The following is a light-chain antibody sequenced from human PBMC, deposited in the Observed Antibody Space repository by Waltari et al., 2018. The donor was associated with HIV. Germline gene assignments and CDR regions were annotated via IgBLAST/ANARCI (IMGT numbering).Light chain of an antibody. Sequence: QSALTQPPSASGSPGQSVTLSCTGTSSAVGGSNYVSWYQQHPGKAPKLMIYGVNKRPSGVPDRFSGSKSGNTASLTVSGLQGEDEAEYYCSSYGGSNNVVFGGWTKLTVL. J-gene: IGLJ2*01. V-gene: IGLV2-8*01. CDR1: SSAVGGSNY. CDR3: SSYGGSNNVV. CDR2: GVN.